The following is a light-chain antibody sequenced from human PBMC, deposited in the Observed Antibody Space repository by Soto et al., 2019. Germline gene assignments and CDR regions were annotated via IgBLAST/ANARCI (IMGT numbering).Light chain of an antibody. CDR1: SSNIGENF. CDR2: DTS. V-gene: IGLV1-51*01. J-gene: IGLJ3*02. Sequence: QSVLTQSPSVSAAPGQKVTISCSGSSSNIGENFVSWYQHIPGTAPKLVIHDTSGRPSGIPDRFSGSKSGTSAILGITGLQTGDEATYYCWTWDSSLSAGVFGGGTELTVL. CDR3: WTWDSSLSAGV.